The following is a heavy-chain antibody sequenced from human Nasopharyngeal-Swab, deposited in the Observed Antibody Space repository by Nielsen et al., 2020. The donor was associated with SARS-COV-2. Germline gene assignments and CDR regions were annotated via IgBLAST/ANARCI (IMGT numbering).Heavy chain of an antibody. CDR3: ARDHLMTVTIPYYYYGMEV. Sequence: GGSLRLSCAASGFTFSSYSMNWVRQAPGKGLEWVSSISSSSSYIYYADSVKGRFTISRDKAKNSLYLQMNSLRAEDTAVYYCARDHLMTVTIPYYYYGMEVWGQGTTVTVAS. CDR2: ISSSSSYI. J-gene: IGHJ6*02. CDR1: GFTFSSYS. V-gene: IGHV3-21*01. D-gene: IGHD4-11*01.